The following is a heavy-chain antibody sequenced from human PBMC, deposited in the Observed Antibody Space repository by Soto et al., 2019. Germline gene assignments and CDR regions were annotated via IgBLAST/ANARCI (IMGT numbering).Heavy chain of an antibody. CDR1: GDIFDTYP. V-gene: IGHV1-69*01. Sequence: QVQLVQSGAEVRSPGSSVKLSCKASGDIFDTYPINWVRQAPGQELEWLGGVSPVLQITNSAQKFQGRLTFTADEGARTAFLEVSSLRSEDTAVYYCARDHIKKLPGYGMDVWGPGTTVTVSS. J-gene: IGHJ6*02. CDR2: VSPVLQIT. CDR3: ARDHIKKLPGYGMDV. D-gene: IGHD1-20*01.